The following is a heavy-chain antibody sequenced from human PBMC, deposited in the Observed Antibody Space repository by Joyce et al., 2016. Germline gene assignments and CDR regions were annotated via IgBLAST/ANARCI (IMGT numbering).Heavy chain of an antibody. D-gene: IGHD5-12*01. CDR3: AAGAAGYGGYKL. CDR2: IYDGGST. J-gene: IGHJ4*02. CDR1: GGSIRSGSYY. Sequence: QVQLQESGPGLVEPSQTLSLTCTVSGGSIRSGSYYWTWIRQHPGTGLELIGYIYDGGSTYYDPSLKSRVTISVDTSQNQFSLKLTSVTAADTAVYYCAAGAAGYGGYKLWGQGTLVTVSS. V-gene: IGHV4-31*03.